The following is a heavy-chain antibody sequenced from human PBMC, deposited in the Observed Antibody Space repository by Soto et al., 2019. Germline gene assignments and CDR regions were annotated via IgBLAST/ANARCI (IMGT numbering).Heavy chain of an antibody. CDR2: IIPIFGTA. Sequence: QVQLVQSGAEVKKPGSSVKVSCKASGGTFSSYAISWVRQAPGQGLEWMGGIIPIFGTANYAQKFQGGVAITADESTCTAYMELSSLRSEDTAVYCGERGRYDSRGYYRPRELLYGMDVWGQGTTGTVS. CDR3: ERGRYDSRGYYRPRELLYGMDV. J-gene: IGHJ6*02. CDR1: GGTFSSYA. V-gene: IGHV1-69*01. D-gene: IGHD3-22*01.